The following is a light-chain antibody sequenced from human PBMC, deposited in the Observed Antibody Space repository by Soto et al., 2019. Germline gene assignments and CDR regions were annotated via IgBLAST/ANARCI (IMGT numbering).Light chain of an antibody. CDR2: SAS. CDR1: QRIGTF. V-gene: IGKV1-39*01. CDR3: QLSYNAWT. Sequence: DIQMTQSPSTLSASVGDSVTITCRTSQRIGTFLNWYQQRQGRAPNLLIYSASTLQSGVPSRFNAGGSGTDFTLTITSLQPEDSATYYCQLSYNAWTFGQGTKV. J-gene: IGKJ1*01.